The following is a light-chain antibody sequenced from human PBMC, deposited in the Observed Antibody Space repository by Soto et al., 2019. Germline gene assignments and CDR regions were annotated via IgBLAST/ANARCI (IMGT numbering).Light chain of an antibody. CDR2: WAS. V-gene: IGKV4-1*01. J-gene: IGKJ2*01. CDR3: QQYYGSPYT. CDR1: QSVLYSSNNNNY. Sequence: DIVMTQSPDSLAVSLGERATINCKSSQSVLYSSNNNNYLAWYQQKPGQPPKLLIYWASTRESGVPDRFSGSGSGTDFTLTISSLQAEDVAVYYCQQYYGSPYTFGQGTNLEIK.